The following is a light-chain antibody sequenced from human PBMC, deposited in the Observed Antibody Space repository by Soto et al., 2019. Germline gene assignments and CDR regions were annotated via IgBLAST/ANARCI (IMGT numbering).Light chain of an antibody. CDR3: HNYVDSPHT. Sequence: EIVLTQSPGTLSLSPGEGATLSRRASQSVRSGSLAWYQQKPGQAPRLLIFGASSRATDIPDRFSGSGSGTDFTLTISGLEPEDFAVYYCHNYVDSPHTFGQGTKLEIK. CDR2: GAS. J-gene: IGKJ2*01. V-gene: IGKV3-20*01. CDR1: QSVRSGS.